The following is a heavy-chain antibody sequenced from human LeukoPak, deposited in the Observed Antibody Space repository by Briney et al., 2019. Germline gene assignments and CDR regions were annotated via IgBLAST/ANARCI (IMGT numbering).Heavy chain of an antibody. V-gene: IGHV3-30*18. CDR2: ISYDGSNK. D-gene: IGHD1-26*01. CDR3: AKGKEGSATYHYFDH. CDR1: GFTFSDHY. Sequence: GGSLRLSCAASGFTFSDHYMDWVRQAPGKGLEWVAVISYDGSNKYYVDSVKGRFTISRDNSKNTLYLQMNSLRAEDTAVYYCAKGKEGSATYHYFDHWGQGTLVTVSS. J-gene: IGHJ4*02.